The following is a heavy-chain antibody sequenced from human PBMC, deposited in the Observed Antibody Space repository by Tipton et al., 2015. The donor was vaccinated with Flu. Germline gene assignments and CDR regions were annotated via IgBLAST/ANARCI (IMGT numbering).Heavy chain of an antibody. D-gene: IGHD3-3*01. CDR1: GGTFSSYA. Sequence: QLVQSGAEVKKPGSSVKVSCKASGGTFSSYAISWVRQAPGQGLEWMGGIIPIIGTTNYAQKFQGRVTITADESTSTAYMELSSLRSEDTAVYYCARDHRRTIFGVGPHYGMDVWGQGTTATVSS. J-gene: IGHJ6*02. V-gene: IGHV1-69*01. CDR2: IIPIIGTT. CDR3: ARDHRRTIFGVGPHYGMDV.